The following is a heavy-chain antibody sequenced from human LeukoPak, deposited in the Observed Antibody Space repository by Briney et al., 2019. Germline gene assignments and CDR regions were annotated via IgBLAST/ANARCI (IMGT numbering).Heavy chain of an antibody. CDR3: TTDGGTIGTTSLIDY. Sequence: GGSLRLSCAASGFTFSNAWMSWVRQAPGKGLEWVGRIKSKTDGGTTDYAAPVKGRFTISRDDSKNTLYLQMNSLKTEDTAVYYCTTDGGTIGTTSLIDYWGQGTLVTVSS. V-gene: IGHV3-15*01. CDR2: IKSKTDGGTT. D-gene: IGHD1-1*01. CDR1: GFTFSNAW. J-gene: IGHJ4*02.